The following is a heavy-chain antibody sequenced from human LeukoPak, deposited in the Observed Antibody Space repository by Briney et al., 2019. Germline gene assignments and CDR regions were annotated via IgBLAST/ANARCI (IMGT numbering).Heavy chain of an antibody. J-gene: IGHJ4*02. CDR1: GCTFSSYG. Sequence: ASVKVSCKASGCTFSSYGIAWVRQAPGQGLEWMGWISGYNGNTNYAQKLQGRVSMTTDTSTTTAYMELRSLTSDDTALYYCARSSVRTITAGPFDYWGQGTLVTVSS. D-gene: IGHD5-12*01. CDR3: ARSSVRTITAGPFDY. CDR2: ISGYNGNT. V-gene: IGHV1-18*01.